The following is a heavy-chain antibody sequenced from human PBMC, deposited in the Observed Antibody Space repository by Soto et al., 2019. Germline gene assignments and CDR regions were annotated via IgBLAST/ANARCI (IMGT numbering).Heavy chain of an antibody. CDR3: ARDPGAITVAGNFDY. CDR2: ISGSGIST. D-gene: IGHD6-19*01. V-gene: IGHV3-23*01. CDR1: AFTFSSYA. J-gene: IGHJ4*02. Sequence: EVQLLESGGRLVQPGGSLRLSCAASAFTFSSYAMSWVRQSPGKGLEWVSGISGSGISTYYADSVKGRFSISRDNSKNTLYLQMDSLRAEDTAVYYCARDPGAITVAGNFDYWGQGTLVNVSS.